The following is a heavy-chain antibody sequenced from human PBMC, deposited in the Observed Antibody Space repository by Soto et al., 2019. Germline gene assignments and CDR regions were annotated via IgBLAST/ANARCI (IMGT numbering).Heavy chain of an antibody. J-gene: IGHJ4*02. CDR1: GVSISSANYF. CDR3: ARSRSFYGSGTHLPD. CDR2: IYYSGST. V-gene: IGHV4-30-4*01. Sequence: SETLSLTCSVSGVSISSANYFWTWIRQPPGRGLEWIGHIYYSGSTYYNPSLKSRVTISVDTSKNQFSLKLSSVTAADTAVYYCARSRSFYGSGTHLPDWGQGTLVTVSS. D-gene: IGHD3-10*01.